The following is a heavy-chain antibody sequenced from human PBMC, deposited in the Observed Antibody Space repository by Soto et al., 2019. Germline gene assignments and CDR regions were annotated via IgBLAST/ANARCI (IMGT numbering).Heavy chain of an antibody. CDR3: ARVGSYGSGRNGMDV. V-gene: IGHV1-2*04. CDR2: INPNSGGT. D-gene: IGHD3-10*01. CDR1: GYTFTGYY. J-gene: IGHJ6*02. Sequence: ASVKVSCKASGYTFTGYYMHWVRQAPGQGLEWMGWINPNSGGTNYAQTFQGWVTMTRDTSISTAYMGLSRLRSDDTAVYYCARVGSYGSGRNGMDVWGQGTTVTVSS.